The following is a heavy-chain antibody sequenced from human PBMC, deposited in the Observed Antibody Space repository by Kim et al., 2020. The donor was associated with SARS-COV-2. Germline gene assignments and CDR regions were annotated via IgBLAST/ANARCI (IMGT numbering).Heavy chain of an antibody. CDR1: GGSISSSSYY. J-gene: IGHJ5*02. D-gene: IGHD3-3*01. V-gene: IGHV4-39*01. Sequence: SETLSLTCTVSGGSISSSSYYWCWIRQPPWKGLEWIGSIYYSGSTYYNPSLKSRVTISVDTSKNQFSLKLSSVTAADTAVYYCARQSASRITIFGVVIRGSWFDPCGQGTLVTVSS. CDR3: ARQSASRITIFGVVIRGSWFDP. CDR2: IYYSGST.